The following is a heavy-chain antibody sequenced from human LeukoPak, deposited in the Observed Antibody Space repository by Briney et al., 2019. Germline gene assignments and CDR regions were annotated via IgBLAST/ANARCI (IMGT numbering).Heavy chain of an antibody. CDR3: VRDRVGPDY. V-gene: IGHV3-74*03. D-gene: IGHD1-26*01. J-gene: IGHJ4*02. CDR1: GFTFSSAW. CDR2: ITDDATT. Sequence: GGSLRLSCATSGFTFSSAWMHWVRQAPGTGLVWVSRITDDATTTYADSVRGRFTISRDNAKNILYLQMNSLRAEDTAVYYCVRDRVGPDYWGQGTLVTVSS.